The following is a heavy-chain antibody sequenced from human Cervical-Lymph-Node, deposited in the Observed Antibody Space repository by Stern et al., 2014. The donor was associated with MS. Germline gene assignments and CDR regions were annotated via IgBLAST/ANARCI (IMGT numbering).Heavy chain of an antibody. J-gene: IGHJ4*02. CDR3: ARDPTPSY. CDR1: GFTFSSYS. CDR2: ISSSSSYI. Sequence: VQLVESGGGLVKPGGALRLSCAASGFTFSSYSMNWVRQAPGKGLEWVSSISSSSSYIYYADSVKCRFAISRDNAKNSLYLQMNSLRAEDTAVYYCARDPTPSYWGQGTLVTVSS. V-gene: IGHV3-21*01.